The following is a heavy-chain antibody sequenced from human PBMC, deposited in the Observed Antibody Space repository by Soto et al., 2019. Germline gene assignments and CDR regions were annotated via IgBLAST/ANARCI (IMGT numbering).Heavy chain of an antibody. V-gene: IGHV1-69*13. CDR1: GGTFSNHA. CDR3: AGEGGKNYDSSGYIRGNYYYYGMDV. Sequence: SVKVSCKASGGTFSNHAINWVRQAPGQGLEWIGEIIPMFDTTYYAQNFQGRVTITADESTSTAYMDLSSLRSEDTAVYYCAGEGGKNYDSSGYIRGNYYYYGMDVWGQGTTVTVSS. J-gene: IGHJ6*02. D-gene: IGHD3-22*01. CDR2: IIPMFDTT.